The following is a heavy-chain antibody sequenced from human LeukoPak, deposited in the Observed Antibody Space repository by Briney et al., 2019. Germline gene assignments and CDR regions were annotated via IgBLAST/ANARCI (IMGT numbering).Heavy chain of an antibody. J-gene: IGHJ3*02. D-gene: IGHD4-23*01. CDR1: GFTFSSFA. CDR2: ISSSSSYT. CDR3: ARIQYGGPGDDAFDI. V-gene: IGHV3-11*03. Sequence: GGSLRLSCAASGFTFSSFAMSWIRQAPGKGLEWVSYISSSSSYTNYADSVKGRFTISRDNAKNSLYLQMNSLRAEDTAVYYCARIQYGGPGDDAFDIWGQGTMVTVSS.